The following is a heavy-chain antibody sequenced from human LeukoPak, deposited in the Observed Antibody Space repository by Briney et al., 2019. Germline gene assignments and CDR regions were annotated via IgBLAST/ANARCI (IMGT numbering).Heavy chain of an antibody. CDR3: ARKPHYDILTGYYTIDY. V-gene: IGHV3-7*01. J-gene: IGHJ4*02. CDR2: IKQDGSEK. Sequence: GGSLRLSCAASGFTFSTYWMSWVRQAPGKGLEWVANIKQDGSEKYYVDSVKGRFTISRDNAKNSLYLQMNSLRAEDTAVYYCARKPHYDILTGYYTIDYWGQGTLVTVSS. CDR1: GFTFSTYW. D-gene: IGHD3-9*01.